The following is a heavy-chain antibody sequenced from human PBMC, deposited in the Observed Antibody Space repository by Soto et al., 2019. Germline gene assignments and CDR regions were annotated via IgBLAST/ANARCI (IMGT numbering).Heavy chain of an antibody. CDR2: ISSSSSYT. D-gene: IGHD6-13*01. Sequence: GGSLRLSCSASGFTFSGYYMSWIRQAPGKGLEWVSYISSSSSYTNYADSVKGRFTISRDNAKNSLYLQMNSLRAEDTAWYYCVQWGAAGTRDLGGIDGWGQGTTVTVSS. V-gene: IGHV3-11*03. CDR1: GFTFSGYY. J-gene: IGHJ6*02. CDR3: VQWGAAGTRDLGGIDG.